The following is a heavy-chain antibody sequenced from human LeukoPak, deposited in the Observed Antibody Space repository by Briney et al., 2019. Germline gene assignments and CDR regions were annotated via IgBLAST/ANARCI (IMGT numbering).Heavy chain of an antibody. J-gene: IGHJ4*02. Sequence: SETLSLTCAVYGGSFSGYYWSWIRQPPGKGLEWVGEINHSGSTNYNPSLKSRVTISVDTSKNQFSLKLSSVTAADTAVYYCARRRARIRNSSSWPEPENPWWYWGQGTLVTVSS. D-gene: IGHD6-13*01. CDR1: GGSFSGYY. CDR3: ARRRARIRNSSSWPEPENPWWY. V-gene: IGHV4-34*01. CDR2: INHSGST.